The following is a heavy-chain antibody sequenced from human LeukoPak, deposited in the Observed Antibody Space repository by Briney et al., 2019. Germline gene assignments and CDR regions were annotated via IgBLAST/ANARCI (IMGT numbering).Heavy chain of an antibody. CDR2: IYYSGST. J-gene: IGHJ5*02. CDR1: GGSISSSSYY. D-gene: IGHD6-6*01. Sequence: SETLSLTCTVSGGSISSSSYYWGWIRQPPGKGLEWIGSIYYSGSTYYNPSLKSRVTISIDTSKNQFSLKLSSVTAADTAVYYCARDLVLYSSSSVNWSDPWGQGTLVTVSS. V-gene: IGHV4-39*07. CDR3: ARDLVLYSSSSVNWSDP.